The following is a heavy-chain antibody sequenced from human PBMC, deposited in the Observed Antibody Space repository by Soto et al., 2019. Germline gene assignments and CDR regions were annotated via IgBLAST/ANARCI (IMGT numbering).Heavy chain of an antibody. J-gene: IGHJ6*03. CDR1: GDTFNDYN. Sequence: QVQLVQSGAEVKKPGASVTVSCRSSGDTFNDYNIHWVRQAPGQGLEWMGWINPNGGVTKYAQKFQGSVTMTRDTSIRTVYMQLSRLRSDDTAVYYCARESGGATATLDYYYFYMDVWGTGTTVTLSS. V-gene: IGHV1-2*04. CDR3: ARESGGATATLDYYYFYMDV. CDR2: INPNGGVT. D-gene: IGHD5-12*01.